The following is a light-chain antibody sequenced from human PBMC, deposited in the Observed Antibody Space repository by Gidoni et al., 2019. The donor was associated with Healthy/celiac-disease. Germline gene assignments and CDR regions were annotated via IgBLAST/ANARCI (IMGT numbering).Light chain of an antibody. V-gene: IGKV1-8*01. J-gene: IGKJ2*01. Sequence: AIRMTQSPSSFSASTGDRVTITCRASQGISSYLAWYQQKPEKAPKLLNYAASTLQSGAPSRFSSSGSGADFTLTISCLQSEDFATYYCQQYYSYPRTFGQGTKLEIK. CDR3: QQYYSYPRT. CDR2: AAS. CDR1: QGISSY.